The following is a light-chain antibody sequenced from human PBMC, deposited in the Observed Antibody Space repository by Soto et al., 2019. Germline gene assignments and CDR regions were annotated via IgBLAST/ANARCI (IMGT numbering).Light chain of an antibody. Sequence: QSALAQPASVSGSPGQSITISCTGTSRDVASYDLVSWYQKHPGKAPKLIIYEASKRPSGVSDRFSGSKSGNTASLTISGLQAEDESDYYCCSYAGSNTWVFGGGTQLTVL. J-gene: IGLJ3*02. CDR2: EAS. V-gene: IGLV2-23*01. CDR1: SRDVASYDL. CDR3: CSYAGSNTWV.